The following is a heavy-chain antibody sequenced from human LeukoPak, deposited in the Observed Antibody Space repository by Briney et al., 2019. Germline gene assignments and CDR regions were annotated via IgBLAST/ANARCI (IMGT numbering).Heavy chain of an antibody. D-gene: IGHD3-3*01. J-gene: IGHJ4*02. CDR3: AREEWFLHYFDY. Sequence: TSETLSLTCTVSGGSISSSSYYWGWIRQPPGKGLEWIGSIYYSGSTYYNPSLKSRVTISVDTSKNQFSLKLSSVTAADTAVYYCAREEWFLHYFDYWGQGTLVTVSS. CDR2: IYYSGST. V-gene: IGHV4-39*01. CDR1: GGSISSSSYY.